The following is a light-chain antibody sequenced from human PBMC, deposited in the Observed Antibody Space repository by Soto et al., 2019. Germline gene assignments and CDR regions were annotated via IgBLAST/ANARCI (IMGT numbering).Light chain of an antibody. J-gene: IGKJ3*01. Sequence: EIVLTQSPGTLSLSPGERATLSCRASQSVSSSYLAWYQQKPGQAPRLLIYGASSRATGIPDRFSGSGSGTDVALTISRLEPEDFAVYYCQQYGGSPPFTFGPGTKGDIK. CDR2: GAS. V-gene: IGKV3-20*01. CDR1: QSVSSSY. CDR3: QQYGGSPPFT.